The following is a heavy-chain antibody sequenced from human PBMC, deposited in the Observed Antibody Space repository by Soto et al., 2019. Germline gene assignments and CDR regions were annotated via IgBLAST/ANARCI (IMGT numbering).Heavy chain of an antibody. J-gene: IGHJ5*02. CDR2: ISGSGGST. Sequence: EVQLLESGGGLVQPGGSLRLSCAASGFTFSSYAMSWVRQAPGKGLEWVSAISGSGGSTYYPDSVKGRFTISRDNSKNTLYLQMNSPRAEDTAVYYCAKDQGGDSSGYYPLNWFDPGGQGTLVTVSS. D-gene: IGHD3-22*01. CDR1: GFTFSSYA. CDR3: AKDQGGDSSGYYPLNWFDP. V-gene: IGHV3-23*01.